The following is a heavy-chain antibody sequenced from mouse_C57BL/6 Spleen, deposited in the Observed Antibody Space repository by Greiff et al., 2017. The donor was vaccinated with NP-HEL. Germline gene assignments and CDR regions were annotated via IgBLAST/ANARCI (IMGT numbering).Heavy chain of an antibody. D-gene: IGHD4-1*02. CDR3: ARFLQLGRAMNY. Sequence: VQLQQSGAELVKPGASVKLSCKASGYTFTSYWMHWVKQRPGQGLEWIGMIHPNSGSTNYNEKFKSKATLTVDKSSSTAYMQLSSLTSEDSAVYYCARFLQLGRAMNYWGKGTSVTVSS. V-gene: IGHV1-64*01. CDR1: GYTFTSYW. CDR2: IHPNSGST. J-gene: IGHJ4*01.